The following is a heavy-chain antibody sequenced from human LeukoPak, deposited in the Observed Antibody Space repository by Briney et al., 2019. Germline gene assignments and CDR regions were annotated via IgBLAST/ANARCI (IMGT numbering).Heavy chain of an antibody. CDR2: IYYSGST. Sequence: PSQTLSLTCTVSGGSISSGGYYWSWIRQHPGKGLEWIGYIYYSGSTYYNPSLKSRVTISVDTSKNQFSLKLSSVTAADTAVYYCARGKRSNSSWRGGRWFDPWGQGTLVTVSS. J-gene: IGHJ5*02. V-gene: IGHV4-31*03. D-gene: IGHD6-13*01. CDR3: ARGKRSNSSWRGGRWFDP. CDR1: GGSISSGGYY.